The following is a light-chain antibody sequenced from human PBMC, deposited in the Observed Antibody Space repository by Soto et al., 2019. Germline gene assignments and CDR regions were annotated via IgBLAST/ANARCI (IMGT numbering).Light chain of an antibody. Sequence: HSVLTQPASVSGSPGQSISISCTGTSSDVGVYNYVSWFQQHPDKAPKLVIYEVTHRPSGFSDRFSGYKSGNTAFLTISGLQTEDEADYYCSSYANTNTYVFGTGTKVTV. V-gene: IGLV2-14*01. J-gene: IGLJ1*01. CDR2: EVT. CDR3: SSYANTNTYV. CDR1: SSDVGVYNY.